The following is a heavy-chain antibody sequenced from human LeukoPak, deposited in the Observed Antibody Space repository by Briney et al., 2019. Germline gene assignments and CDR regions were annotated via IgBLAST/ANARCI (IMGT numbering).Heavy chain of an antibody. D-gene: IGHD3-10*01. CDR2: IKHEGSEK. J-gene: IGHJ4*02. CDR3: ARRVAFGEYFDY. V-gene: IGHV3-7*03. Sequence: GGSLRLSCVASGFTFSSYWMSWVRQAPGKGLEWVANIKHEGSEKYYVDSVKGRFTISRDNAKNSLYLQMNSLRVEDTAVYYCARRVAFGEYFDYWGQGTLVTVSS. CDR1: GFTFSSYW.